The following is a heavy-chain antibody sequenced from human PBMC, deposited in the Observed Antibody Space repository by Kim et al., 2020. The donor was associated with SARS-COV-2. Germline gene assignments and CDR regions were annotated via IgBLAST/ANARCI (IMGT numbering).Heavy chain of an antibody. CDR1: GGSFSGYY. Sequence: SETLSLTCAVYGGSFSGYYWSWIRQPPGKGLEWIGEINHSGSTNYNPSLKSRVTISVDTSKNQFSLKLSSVTAADTAVYYCARIRSGGSQRPWRHYYYYGMDVWGQGTTVTVSS. V-gene: IGHV4-34*01. D-gene: IGHD2-15*01. CDR3: ARIRSGGSQRPWRHYYYYGMDV. CDR2: INHSGST. J-gene: IGHJ6*02.